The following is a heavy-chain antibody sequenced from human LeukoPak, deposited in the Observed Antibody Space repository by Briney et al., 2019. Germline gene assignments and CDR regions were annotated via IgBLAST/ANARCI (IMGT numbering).Heavy chain of an antibody. CDR2: ISGDETYT. J-gene: IGHJ3*01. V-gene: IGHV3-74*01. CDR1: GFTFSTDF. Sequence: SGGSLRLSCVAPGFTFSTDFMHWIRQAPGEGLMWVSQISGDETYTNYADSVKGRFTISRDNAKNTLYLQMNSLRAEDTAIYYCVREDNAFNVWGQGTLVTVSS. CDR3: VREDNAFNV.